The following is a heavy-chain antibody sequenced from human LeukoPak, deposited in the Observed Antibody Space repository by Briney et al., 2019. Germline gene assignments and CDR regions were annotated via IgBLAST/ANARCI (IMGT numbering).Heavy chain of an antibody. J-gene: IGHJ4*02. CDR1: GFTFSSYG. V-gene: IGHV3-30*02. CDR3: AKVEVVRCWSGYAVDY. D-gene: IGHD3-3*01. CDR2: IRYDGSNK. Sequence: GGSLRLSCAASGFTFSSYGMHWVRQAPGKGLEWVTFIRYDGSNKYYADSVKGRFTISRDNSKNTLYLQMNSLRAEDTAVYYCAKVEVVRCWSGYAVDYWGQGTLVTVSS.